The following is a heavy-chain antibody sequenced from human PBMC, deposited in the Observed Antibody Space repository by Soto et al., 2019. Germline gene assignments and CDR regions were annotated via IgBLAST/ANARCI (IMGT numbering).Heavy chain of an antibody. V-gene: IGHV4-59*01. D-gene: IGHD3-10*01. CDR2: IYYSGST. CDR1: GGSISSNY. Sequence: SETLSLTCTVSGGSISSNYWSWIRQPPGKGLEWIGYIYYSGSTNYNPSLKSRVTISVDTSKNQFSLKLSSVTAADTAVYYCARVWGGAFDFWGQGTMVT. J-gene: IGHJ3*01. CDR3: ARVWGGAFDF.